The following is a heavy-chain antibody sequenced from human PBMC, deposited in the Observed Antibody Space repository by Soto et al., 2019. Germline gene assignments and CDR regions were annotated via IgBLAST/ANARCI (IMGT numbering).Heavy chain of an antibody. CDR1: GFTFSSYV. J-gene: IGHJ4*02. CDR2: ISGSGGST. D-gene: IGHD6-19*01. CDR3: AKGSSGWYERFDY. Sequence: EVQLLESGGGLVQPGGSLRLSCAASGFTFSSYVMSWVRQAPGQGLEWVSAISGSGGSTYYADSVKGRFTISRDNSKNTLYLQRNSLRAEDTAVYYCAKGSSGWYERFDYWGQGTLVTVSS. V-gene: IGHV3-23*01.